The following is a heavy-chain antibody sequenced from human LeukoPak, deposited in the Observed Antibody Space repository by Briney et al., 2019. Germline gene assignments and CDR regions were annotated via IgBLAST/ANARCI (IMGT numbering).Heavy chain of an antibody. V-gene: IGHV4-61*02. CDR2: IYTSGST. J-gene: IGHJ4*02. Sequence: SETLSLTCTVSGGSISSGSYYWSWIRQPAGKGLEWIGRIYTSGSTNYNPSLKSRVTISVDTSKNQFSLKLSSVTAADTAVYYCARTMYYYGSGSPFYFDYWGQGTLVTVSS. D-gene: IGHD3-10*01. CDR3: ARTMYYYGSGSPFYFDY. CDR1: GGSISSGSYY.